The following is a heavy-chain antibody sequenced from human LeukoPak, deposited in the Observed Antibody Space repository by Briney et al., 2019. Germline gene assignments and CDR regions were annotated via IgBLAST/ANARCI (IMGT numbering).Heavy chain of an antibody. V-gene: IGHV4-38-2*02. CDR1: GYSISSGYY. Sequence: SETLSLTCTVSGYSISSGYYWGGIRQPPGKGLEWIGNIFYSGSTYYSPSLRSRVTISLDTSRNQFSLKLNSVTAADTAVYYCAKSNGYGLVDIWGQGTMVTVSS. CDR2: IFYSGST. CDR3: AKSNGYGLVDI. J-gene: IGHJ3*02. D-gene: IGHD3-10*01.